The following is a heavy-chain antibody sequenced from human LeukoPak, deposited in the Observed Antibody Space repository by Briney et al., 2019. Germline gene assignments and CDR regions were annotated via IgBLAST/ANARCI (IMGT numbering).Heavy chain of an antibody. Sequence: GGSLRLSCAASGFTVSSNYMSWVRQAPGKGLEWVSVIYSGGSTYYADSVKGRLTISRDNSKNTLYLQMNSLRAEDTAVYYCARGKQVGAPYYYYMDVWGKGTTVTVSS. CDR3: ARGKQVGAPYYYYMDV. D-gene: IGHD1-26*01. J-gene: IGHJ6*03. CDR1: GFTVSSNY. V-gene: IGHV3-66*01. CDR2: IYSGGST.